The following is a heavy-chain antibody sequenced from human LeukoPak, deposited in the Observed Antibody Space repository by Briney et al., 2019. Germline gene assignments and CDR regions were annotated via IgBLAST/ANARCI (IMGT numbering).Heavy chain of an antibody. Sequence: SETLSLTCTVSGGSISSYYWSWIRQPPGKGLEWIGYIYYSGSTYYNPSLKSRVTISVDTSKNQFSLKLSSVTAADTAVYYCARGGDDYPGPNAFDIWGQGTMVTVSS. CDR1: GGSISSYY. CDR2: IYYSGST. CDR3: ARGGDDYPGPNAFDI. J-gene: IGHJ3*02. D-gene: IGHD4-11*01. V-gene: IGHV4-59*06.